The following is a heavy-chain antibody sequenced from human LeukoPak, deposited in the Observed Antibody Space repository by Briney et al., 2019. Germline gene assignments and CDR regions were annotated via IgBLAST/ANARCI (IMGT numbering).Heavy chain of an antibody. J-gene: IGHJ4*02. CDR3: AKENGHCSTTSCPLGF. V-gene: IGHV3-53*05. CDR1: GFTVSSNY. Sequence: GGSLRLSCAASGFTVSSNYMAWVRQAPGKGLEWVSDIYAVGSGAYTYYADSVKGRFTISRDNSKNTLYLQMNNLRPEDTAVYYCAKENGHCSTTSCPLGFWGQGTLVIVSS. CDR2: IYAVGSGAYT. D-gene: IGHD2-2*03.